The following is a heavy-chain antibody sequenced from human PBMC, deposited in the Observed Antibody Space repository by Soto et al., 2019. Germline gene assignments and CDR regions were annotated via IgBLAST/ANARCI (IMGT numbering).Heavy chain of an antibody. CDR3: ARANWYSEY. CDR2: IYYTGST. Sequence: ETLPLTCTVTGGYINNHYWSWIRHPTGKGLEWIGYIYYTGSTNCNPSLKSRVTMSADTSKNRVSLNLTSLTAADTAIYYCARANWYSEYWGQGTLVTVSS. D-gene: IGHD7-27*01. J-gene: IGHJ4*02. V-gene: IGHV4-59*11. CDR1: GGYINNHY.